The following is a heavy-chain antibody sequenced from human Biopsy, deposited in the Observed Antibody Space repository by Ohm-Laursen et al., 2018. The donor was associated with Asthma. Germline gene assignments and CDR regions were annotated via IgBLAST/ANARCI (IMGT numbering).Heavy chain of an antibody. CDR1: GGSISVSNW. V-gene: IGHV4-4*02. D-gene: IGHD3-22*01. CDR2: IYHLGNA. J-gene: IGHJ1*01. CDR3: ARRWRSYDSSNYYLDQ. Sequence: SDTLSLTCDVSGGSISVSNWWSWVRQPPGRGLEWIGQIYHLGNANYNPSLKSRVTMSVDKSKNQFSLKLTSVTAVDTAVYFCARRWRSYDSSNYYLDQWGQGTLVTVSS.